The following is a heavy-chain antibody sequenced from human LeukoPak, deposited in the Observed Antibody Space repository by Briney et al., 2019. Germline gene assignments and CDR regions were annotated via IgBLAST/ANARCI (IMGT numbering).Heavy chain of an antibody. J-gene: IGHJ5*02. CDR2: ISNSSTII. CDR1: GFTFSSYS. D-gene: IGHD6-13*01. V-gene: IGHV3-48*01. Sequence: GGSLRLSCAASGFTFSSYSMNWVRQAPGKGLEWVSYISNSSTIIHYADSVKGRFTISRDDAKNSLYLQMNSLRAEDTAVYYCAKVPRQHDNWFDPWGQGTLVTVSS. CDR3: AKVPRQHDNWFDP.